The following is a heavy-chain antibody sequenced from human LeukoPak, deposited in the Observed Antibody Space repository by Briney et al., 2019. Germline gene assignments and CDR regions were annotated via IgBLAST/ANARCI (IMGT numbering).Heavy chain of an antibody. CDR1: GGSISSGSYC. V-gene: IGHV4-61*02. D-gene: IGHD6-19*01. Sequence: SQTLSLTCTVSGGSISSGSYCWSWIRQPTEKTLEWIGRIYTSGSTNYNPSLKSRVTISVDTSKNQLSLKLSSVTAADTAVYYCARDKRVAVAGTYIYYYYMDVCGNGTTVTISS. CDR2: IYTSGST. J-gene: IGHJ6*03. CDR3: ARDKRVAVAGTYIYYYYMDV.